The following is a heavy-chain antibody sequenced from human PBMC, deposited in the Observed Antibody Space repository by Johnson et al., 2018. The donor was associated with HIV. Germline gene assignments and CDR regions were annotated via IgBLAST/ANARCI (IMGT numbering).Heavy chain of an antibody. CDR1: GFTFDDYG. Sequence: MQLVESGGGVVRPGGSLRLSCAASGFTFDDYGMSWVRQVPGKGLEWVSGINWNGGSTGYAESVKGRFTISRDNAKNSLYLQMNRLRAEDTAVYYCARNGLIPAAKGVAFDIWGQGTMVTVSS. CDR2: INWNGGST. D-gene: IGHD2-2*01. CDR3: ARNGLIPAAKGVAFDI. J-gene: IGHJ3*02. V-gene: IGHV3-20*04.